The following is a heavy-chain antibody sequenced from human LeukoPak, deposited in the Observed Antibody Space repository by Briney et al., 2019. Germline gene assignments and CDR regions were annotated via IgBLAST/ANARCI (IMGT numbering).Heavy chain of an antibody. CDR2: IYYSGST. V-gene: IGHV4-31*03. J-gene: IGHJ6*02. CDR1: GGSISSGGYY. D-gene: IGHD4-17*01. CDR3: ARGTFSTVTTLHRGYYYGMDV. Sequence: SQTLSLTRTVSGGSISSGGYYWSWIRQHPGKGLEWIGYIYYSGSTYYNPSLKSRVTISVDTSKNQFSLKLSSVTAADTAVYYCARGTFSTVTTLHRGYYYGMDVWGQGTTVTVSS.